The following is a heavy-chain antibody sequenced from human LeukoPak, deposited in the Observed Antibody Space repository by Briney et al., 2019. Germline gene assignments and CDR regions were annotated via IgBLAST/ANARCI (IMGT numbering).Heavy chain of an antibody. CDR2: IYYSGST. V-gene: IGHV4-59*01. Sequence: SETLSLTCTVSGGSISSYYRSWIRQPPGKGLEWIGHIYYSGSTNYNPSLKSRVTISIDTSKNQFSLRLSSVTAADTAVYYCARDYRGSYPRSFDYWGQGTLVTVSS. D-gene: IGHD1-26*01. J-gene: IGHJ4*02. CDR3: ARDYRGSYPRSFDY. CDR1: GGSISSYY.